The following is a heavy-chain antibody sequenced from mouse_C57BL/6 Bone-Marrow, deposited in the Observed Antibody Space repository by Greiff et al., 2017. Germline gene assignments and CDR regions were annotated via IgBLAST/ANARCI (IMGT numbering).Heavy chain of an antibody. CDR2: IDPEDGDT. J-gene: IGHJ2*01. V-gene: IGHV14-1*01. CDR3: TTGAGYYGNY. D-gene: IGHD2-1*01. CDR1: GFNFKDYY. Sequence: VQLKESGAELVRPGASVKLSCTASGFNFKDYYMPWVRRRPEQGREWIGRIDPEDGDTEYAPKFRGKATMTADTSSNTAYLQLSSLTSEGTAVYYCTTGAGYYGNYGGQGTTLTVSS.